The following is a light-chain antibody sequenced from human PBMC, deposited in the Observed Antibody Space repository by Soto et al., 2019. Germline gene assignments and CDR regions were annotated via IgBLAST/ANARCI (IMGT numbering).Light chain of an antibody. J-gene: IGKJ4*01. Sequence: EIVMTRSPATLSVDARGRVTFSGLSSQGISKKVAWYQHKPGQAPRLLISAVSTGATGVPARFSGSGSGTEFTLTINSLQSEDCATYYCQQYHTWPVTFGGGTKVDIK. CDR2: AVS. V-gene: IGKV3-15*01. CDR3: QQYHTWPVT. CDR1: QGISKK.